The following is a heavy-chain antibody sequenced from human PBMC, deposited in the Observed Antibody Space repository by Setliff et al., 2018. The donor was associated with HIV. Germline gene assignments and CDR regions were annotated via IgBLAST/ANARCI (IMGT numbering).Heavy chain of an antibody. J-gene: IGHJ6*02. CDR3: TRGRVSIGGLDV. V-gene: IGHV3-49*04. Sequence: GESLKISCAASGFTFSDYYMSWVRQAPGKGLEWVGIMRGNAYGRTTEYAASVKGGFTISKDNSKNIAYLQMNSLKTEDTAMYYCTRGRVSIGGLDVWGHGTPVTVSS. CDR1: GFTFSDYY. CDR2: MRGNAYGRTT.